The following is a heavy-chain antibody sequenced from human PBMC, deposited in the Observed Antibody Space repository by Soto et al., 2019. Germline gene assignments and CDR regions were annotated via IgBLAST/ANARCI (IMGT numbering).Heavy chain of an antibody. CDR3: ARGPYGDPAPRLDP. CDR1: GASISGDGYS. V-gene: IGHV4-31*03. Sequence: QVQLQESGPGLVKPSQTLSLTCTVSGASISGDGYSWSWIRQQPGKGLQWIGYIYYSGSTYYTPSLKGRLTISADMSKNHVSIELTSVTAADTAIYYCARGPYGDPAPRLDPWGQGALVTVSS. J-gene: IGHJ5*02. D-gene: IGHD4-17*01. CDR2: IYYSGST.